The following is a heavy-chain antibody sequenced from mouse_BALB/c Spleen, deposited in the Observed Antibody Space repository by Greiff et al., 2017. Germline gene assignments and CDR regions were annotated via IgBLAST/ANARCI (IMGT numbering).Heavy chain of an antibody. CDR1: GFSLTSYG. Sequence: VMLVESGPGLVQPSQSLSITCTVSGFSLTSYGVHWVRQSPGKGLEWLGVLWSGGSTDYNAAFISRLSISKDNSKSQVFFKMNSLQANDTAIYYCARNKVDGYYWYFEVWGAGTTVTVSS. CDR3: ARNKVDGYYWYFEV. V-gene: IGHV2-2*02. CDR2: LWSGGST. D-gene: IGHD2-3*01. J-gene: IGHJ1*01.